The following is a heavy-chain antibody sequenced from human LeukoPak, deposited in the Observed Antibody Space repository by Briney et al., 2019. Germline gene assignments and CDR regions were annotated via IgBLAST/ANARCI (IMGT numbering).Heavy chain of an antibody. V-gene: IGHV4-30-2*01. CDR3: ARVSASGGSWGNFDY. CDR1: GGSISSGGYS. CDR2: IYHSGST. D-gene: IGHD2-15*01. Sequence: SETLSLTCAVSGGSISSGGYSWSWIRQPPGKALEWIGYIYHSGSTYYNPSLKSRVTISVDRSKNQFSLKLSSVTAADTAVYYCARVSASGGSWGNFDYWGQGTLVTVSS. J-gene: IGHJ4*02.